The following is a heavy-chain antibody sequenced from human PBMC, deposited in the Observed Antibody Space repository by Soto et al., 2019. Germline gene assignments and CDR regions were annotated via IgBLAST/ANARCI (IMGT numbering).Heavy chain of an antibody. CDR3: ERTRSAWSDCHYYSLDV. CDR1: GFTFNSYG. J-gene: IGHJ6*01. D-gene: IGHD2-21*02. V-gene: IGHV3-30*03. Sequence: QVQLVESGGGVVQPGRSLRLSCAASGFTFNSYGMHWVRQGPGNGLEWVAFISYDSTKTYYADSVKGRFTISRDNSNSARYVQMNSLSGEDTAVYYCERTRSAWSDCHYYSLDVWGQGTTGTIAS. CDR2: ISYDSTKT.